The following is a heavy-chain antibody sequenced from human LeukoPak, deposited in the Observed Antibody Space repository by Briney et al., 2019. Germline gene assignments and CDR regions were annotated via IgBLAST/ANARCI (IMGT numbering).Heavy chain of an antibody. D-gene: IGHD1-14*01. V-gene: IGHV4-4*07. CDR1: GGSMSSYC. J-gene: IGHJ4*02. Sequence: SETLSLTCTVSGGSMSSYCWSWIRQPAGKGLEWIGRIYTSGSTNYNPSLKSRVAMSVDTSKNQFSLKLSSVTAADTAVYYCAGTPRTAPGYYFDYWGQGTLVTVSS. CDR2: IYTSGST. CDR3: AGTPRTAPGYYFDY.